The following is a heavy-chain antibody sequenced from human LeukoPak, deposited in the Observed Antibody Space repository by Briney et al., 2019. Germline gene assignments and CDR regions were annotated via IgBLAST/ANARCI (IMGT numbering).Heavy chain of an antibody. J-gene: IGHJ4*02. Sequence: SVKVSCKASGGTFSSYAISWVRQAPGQGLEWMGGIIPIFGTANYAQKFQGRVTITADESTSTAYMELSSLRSEDTAVYYCATSSRGYFDWLLSPYYFDYWGQGTLVTVSS. CDR3: ATSSRGYFDWLLSPYYFDY. D-gene: IGHD3-9*01. V-gene: IGHV1-69*13. CDR2: IIPIFGTA. CDR1: GGTFSSYA.